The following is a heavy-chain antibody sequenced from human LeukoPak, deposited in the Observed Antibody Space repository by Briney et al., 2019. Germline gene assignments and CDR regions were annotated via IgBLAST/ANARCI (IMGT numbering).Heavy chain of an antibody. J-gene: IGHJ4*02. CDR3: ARGSGQWGFDS. Sequence: SETLSLTCTVSGGSINFYYWSWIRQPAGKGLEWIGRIYSTGSTNYSPSLKSRVTMSVDSSKNQFSLKLSSVTAADTAVYYCARGSGQWGFDSWGQGTLVTVSS. V-gene: IGHV4-4*07. CDR2: IYSTGST. CDR1: GGSINFYY. D-gene: IGHD3-10*01.